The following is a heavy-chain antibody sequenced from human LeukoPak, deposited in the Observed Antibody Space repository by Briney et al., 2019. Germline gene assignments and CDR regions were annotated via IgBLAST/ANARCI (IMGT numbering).Heavy chain of an antibody. Sequence: ASVKVSCKASGYTFTSYGISWVRQAPGQGLEWMGWISAYNGNTNYAQKLQGRVTMTTDTSTSTAYMELRSLRSDDTAVYYCAGDSSGYYLTADFDYWGQGTLVTVSS. V-gene: IGHV1-18*01. J-gene: IGHJ4*02. CDR2: ISAYNGNT. D-gene: IGHD3-22*01. CDR3: AGDSSGYYLTADFDY. CDR1: GYTFTSYG.